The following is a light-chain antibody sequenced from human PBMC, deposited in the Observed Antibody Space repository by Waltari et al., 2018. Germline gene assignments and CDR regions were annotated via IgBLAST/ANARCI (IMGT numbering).Light chain of an antibody. V-gene: IGKV3-20*01. CDR1: QSISRF. Sequence: DIFLTQSPVTLSLSPGEGATLSCRASQSISRFLAWYQQKPGQAPRLLIYDASTRATGIPDRFSGSGSGTDFSLTISRLEPEDFAVYYCQKYGTLPATFGQGTKVEIK. J-gene: IGKJ1*01. CDR3: QKYGTLPAT. CDR2: DAS.